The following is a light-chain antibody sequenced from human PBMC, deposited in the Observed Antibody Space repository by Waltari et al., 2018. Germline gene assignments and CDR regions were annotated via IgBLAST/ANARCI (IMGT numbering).Light chain of an antibody. CDR2: AAS. Sequence: DILMTQSPSSVSASVGDRVTITCRASQDVRSWLAWYQQKPGKAPNLLIYAASSFQSGVPSRFSGSGSGTHFTLTISSLQPEDFATYYCQQGEASPYTFGQGTKLDIK. V-gene: IGKV1-12*01. CDR3: QQGEASPYT. J-gene: IGKJ2*01. CDR1: QDVRSW.